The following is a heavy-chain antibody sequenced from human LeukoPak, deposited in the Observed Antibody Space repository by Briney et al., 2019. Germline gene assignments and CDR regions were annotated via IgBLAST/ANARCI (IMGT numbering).Heavy chain of an antibody. V-gene: IGHV3-23*01. CDR2: VSASGAST. Sequence: GGSLRLSCAASGFSFSNYAMSWVRQAPGKGLEWVSGVSASGASTYSEDSVKGRFIISRDNSRNTLYLQMNSLRAEDTAVYYCAKYDYGDYWGQGTLVTVSS. CDR3: AKYDYGDY. CDR1: GFSFSNYA. D-gene: IGHD4/OR15-4a*01. J-gene: IGHJ4*02.